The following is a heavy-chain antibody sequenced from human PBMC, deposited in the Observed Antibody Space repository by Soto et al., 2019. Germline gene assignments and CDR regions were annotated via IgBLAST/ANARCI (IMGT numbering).Heavy chain of an antibody. J-gene: IGHJ6*02. V-gene: IGHV3-15*01. CDR2: IKSKTDGGTT. Sequence: PGGSLRLSCAASGFTFSNAWMSWVRQAPGKGLEWVGRIKSKTDGGTTDYAAPVEGRFTISRDDSKNTLYLQMNSLKTEDTAVYYCTTYGFRYYYYYGMDVWGQGTTVTVSS. CDR1: GFTFSNAW. D-gene: IGHD4-17*01. CDR3: TTYGFRYYYYYGMDV.